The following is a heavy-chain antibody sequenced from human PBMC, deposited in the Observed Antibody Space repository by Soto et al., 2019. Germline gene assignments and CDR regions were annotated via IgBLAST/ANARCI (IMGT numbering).Heavy chain of an antibody. Sequence: EVQLLESGGGLVQPGGSLRLSCAASGFTFSNFAMSWVRQAPGKGLEWVSVISGRGDFTYYGDSVKGRFTISRDNSKTTLYLQMNSLRAEDTAVYYCAKEATYFYDRSGLGIPSFFDSWGQGTLVTVSS. CDR3: AKEATYFYDRSGLGIPSFFDS. CDR1: GFTFSNFA. J-gene: IGHJ4*02. V-gene: IGHV3-23*01. D-gene: IGHD3-22*01. CDR2: ISGRGDFT.